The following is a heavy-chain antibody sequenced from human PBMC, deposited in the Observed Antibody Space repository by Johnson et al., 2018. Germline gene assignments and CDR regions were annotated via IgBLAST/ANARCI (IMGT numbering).Heavy chain of an antibody. D-gene: IGHD5-18*01. CDR3: ARDPRYGYDYYYYYGMDV. V-gene: IGHV3-11*01. CDR2: ISSSGSTI. CDR1: GFTFSDYY. J-gene: IGHJ6*02. Sequence: QVQLVESGGGLVKPGGSLRLSCAASGFTFSDYYMSWIRQAPGKGLEWVSYISSSGSTIYYADSVKGRITISRDNAKNSLYLQMNSLRAEDPAVYYCARDPRYGYDYYYYYGMDVWGQGTTVTVSS.